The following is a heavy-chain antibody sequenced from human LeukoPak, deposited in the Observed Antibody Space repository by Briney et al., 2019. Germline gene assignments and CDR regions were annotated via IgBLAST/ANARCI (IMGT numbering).Heavy chain of an antibody. CDR3: VSELYFSDSSGL. V-gene: IGHV3-11*04. J-gene: IGHJ3*01. CDR2: ISSSGRTI. D-gene: IGHD3-22*01. Sequence: PGGSLRLSCAASGFTFSDFYMTWIRQAPGKGLEWVSYISSSGRTIYYADSVKGRFTISRDNAKKSVYLQMNSLRAEDTAVYYCVSELYFSDSSGLWGPGTMVTVSS. CDR1: GFTFSDFY.